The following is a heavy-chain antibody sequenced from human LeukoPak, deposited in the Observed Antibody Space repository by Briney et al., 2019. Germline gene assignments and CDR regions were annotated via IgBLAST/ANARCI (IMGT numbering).Heavy chain of an antibody. V-gene: IGHV1-2*06. CDR2: INPNSGGT. CDR3: ARDPFGVGNY. Sequence: GASVKVSCKASGYTFTGYYMHWVRQAPGQGLEWMGRINPNSGGTNYAQKFQGRVTITRDTSASTAYMELSSLRSEDTAVYYCARDPFGVGNYWGQGTLVTVSS. CDR1: GYTFTGYY. D-gene: IGHD3-3*01. J-gene: IGHJ4*02.